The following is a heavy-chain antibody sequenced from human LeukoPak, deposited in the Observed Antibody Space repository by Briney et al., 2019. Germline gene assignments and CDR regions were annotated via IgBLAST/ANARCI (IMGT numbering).Heavy chain of an antibody. CDR3: ARVDSSSWYSYYYMDV. J-gene: IGHJ6*03. CDR1: GYTFTSYD. V-gene: IGHV1-8*03. Sequence: APVKVSCKASGYTFTSYDINWVRQATGQGLEWMGWMNPNSGNTGYAQKFQGRVTITRNTSISTAYMELSSLRSEDTAVYYCARVDSSSWYSYYYMDVWGKGTTVTVSS. CDR2: MNPNSGNT. D-gene: IGHD6-13*01.